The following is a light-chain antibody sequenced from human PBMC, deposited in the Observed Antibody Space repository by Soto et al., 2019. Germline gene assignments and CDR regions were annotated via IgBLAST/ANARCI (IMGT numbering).Light chain of an antibody. CDR1: SSNIGSNA. J-gene: IGLJ3*02. V-gene: IGLV1-44*01. CDR3: AAWDDSLSGVV. Sequence: QSVLTQPPSASGTPGQRVTISCSGSSSNIGSNAVNWYQQLPGTAPQLLIYSNDRRPSGVPDRFSGSRSGTSASLAISGLQSEDEADYHCAAWDDSLSGVVFGGGTKLTVL. CDR2: SND.